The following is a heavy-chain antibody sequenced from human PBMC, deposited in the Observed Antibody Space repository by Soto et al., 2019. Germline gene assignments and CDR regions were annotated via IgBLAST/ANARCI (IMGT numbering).Heavy chain of an antibody. CDR3: ARGGVPAAPSEGWFDP. CDR2: IYHSGST. V-gene: IGHV4-30-2*01. CDR1: GGSISSGGYS. D-gene: IGHD2-2*01. J-gene: IGHJ5*02. Sequence: SETLSLTCAVSGGSISSGGYSWSWIRQPPGKGLEWIGYIYHSGSTYHNPSLKSRVTISVDRSKNQFSLKLSSVTAADTAVYYCARGGVPAAPSEGWFDPWGQGTLVTVSS.